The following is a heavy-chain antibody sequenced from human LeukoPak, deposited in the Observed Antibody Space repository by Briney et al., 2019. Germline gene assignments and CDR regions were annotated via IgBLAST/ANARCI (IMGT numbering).Heavy chain of an antibody. J-gene: IGHJ5*02. CDR1: GYTFTGYY. CDR3: ARGDSSSWGWFDP. CDR2: INPNSGGT. V-gene: IGHV1-2*04. Sequence: ASVEVSCKASGYTFTGYYMHWVRQAPGQGLEWMGWINPNSGGTNYAQKFQGWVTMTRDTSISTAYMELSRLRSDDTAVYYCARGDSSSWGWFDPWGQGTLVTVSS. D-gene: IGHD6-13*01.